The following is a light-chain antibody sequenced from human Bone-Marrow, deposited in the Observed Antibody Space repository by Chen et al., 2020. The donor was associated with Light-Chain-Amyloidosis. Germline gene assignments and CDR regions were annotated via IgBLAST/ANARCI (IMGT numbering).Light chain of an antibody. J-gene: IGLJ1*01. CDR3: SSDTITNALV. CDR2: EVT. CDR1: SSDVGGDNY. V-gene: IGLV2-14*01. Sequence: QSALTQPASVSGSPGQSITISCTGTSSDVGGDNYVSWYQQHPDKAPKLMIYEVTNRPSWVPDRFSGSKSDNTASLTIAVLQTEYEADYFCSSDTITNALVFGSGTRVTVL.